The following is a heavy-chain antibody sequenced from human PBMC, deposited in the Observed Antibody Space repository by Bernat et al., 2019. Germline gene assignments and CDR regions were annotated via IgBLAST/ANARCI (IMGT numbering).Heavy chain of an antibody. V-gene: IGHV3-23*01. CDR2: ISGTGGIT. CDR1: AFTFNNYA. CDR3: AKEVQSGYRRYYFDY. Sequence: EVQLLESGGGLVQPGGSLRLSCAASAFTFNNYAMSWVRQAPGKGLEWVSAISGTGGITLYADSVKGRFTISRDNSKKTLVLQMNSLRADDTAVYYCAKEVQSGYRRYYFDYWGQGTLVAVSS. D-gene: IGHD3-3*01. J-gene: IGHJ4*02.